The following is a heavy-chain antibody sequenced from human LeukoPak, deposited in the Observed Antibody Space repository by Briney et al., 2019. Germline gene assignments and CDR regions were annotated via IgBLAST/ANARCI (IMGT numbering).Heavy chain of an antibody. J-gene: IGHJ4*02. Sequence: GGSLRLSCAASGFTFSDYYMSWIRQAPGKGLEWVSYISSSGSTIYYADSVKGRFTISRDNAKNSLYLQMNSLRAEDTAVYFCARDWSRIHLWLSIFDYWGQGTLVTVSS. CDR3: ARDWSRIHLWLSIFDY. CDR2: ISSSGSTI. CDR1: GFTFSDYY. V-gene: IGHV3-11*01. D-gene: IGHD5-18*01.